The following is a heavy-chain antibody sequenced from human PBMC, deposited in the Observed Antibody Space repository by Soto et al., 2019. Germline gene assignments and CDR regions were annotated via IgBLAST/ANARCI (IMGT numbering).Heavy chain of an antibody. CDR1: GFTFSYYG. D-gene: IGHD5-12*01. V-gene: IGHV3-33*01. CDR3: ARLAQSHSGYDSIDY. J-gene: IGHJ4*02. Sequence: QVQLVESGGGVVQPGRYLRLCCAASGFTFSYYGMHWVRQAPGKGLEWEAVIWNDGSNKYYADSVKGRFTISRDNSKNTLYLLMNSLRDEDTAGYNCARLAQSHSGYDSIDYWGQGTLVTVSS. CDR2: IWNDGSNK.